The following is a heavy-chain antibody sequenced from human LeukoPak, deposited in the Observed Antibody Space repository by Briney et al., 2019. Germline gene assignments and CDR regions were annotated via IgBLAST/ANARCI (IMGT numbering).Heavy chain of an antibody. CDR1: GYTLTELS. Sequence: ASVKVSCKVSGYTLTELSMHWVRQAPGKGHEWMGGFDPEDGETIYAQKFQGRVTMTEDTSTDTAYMELSSLRSEDTAVYYCATVLTRAVTQSVYFDYWGQGTLVTVSS. V-gene: IGHV1-24*01. CDR3: ATVLTRAVTQSVYFDY. D-gene: IGHD4-17*01. CDR2: FDPEDGET. J-gene: IGHJ4*02.